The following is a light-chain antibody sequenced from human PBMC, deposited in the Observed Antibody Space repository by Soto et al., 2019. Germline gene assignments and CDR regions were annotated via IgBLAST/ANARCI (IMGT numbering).Light chain of an antibody. V-gene: IGKV3-20*01. Sequence: EVVLTQSPGTLSLSPGERATLSCRASQRVSNNYFAWYQQKPGQAPRLLIFGSSDRATGIPDRFSGSGSGTDFTLTISRLEPEDFAVYYCQQYGSSPPYTFGQGTKLEIQ. J-gene: IGKJ2*01. CDR1: QRVSNNY. CDR3: QQYGSSPPYT. CDR2: GSS.